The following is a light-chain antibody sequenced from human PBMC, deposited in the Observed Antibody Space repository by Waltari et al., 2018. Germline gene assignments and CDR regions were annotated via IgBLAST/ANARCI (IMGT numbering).Light chain of an antibody. CDR1: QTIASF. V-gene: IGKV1-39*01. CDR3: QQSDTTPIT. CDR2: SAS. Sequence: DIQMTQSTSSLSASVGDTVTITCRASQTIASFFNWYQQKPGKAPELLIYSASSSQSGVPSRFSGTGSGTDFTLTIYSLQPEDFATYYCQQSDTTPITFGQGTRLEIK. J-gene: IGKJ5*01.